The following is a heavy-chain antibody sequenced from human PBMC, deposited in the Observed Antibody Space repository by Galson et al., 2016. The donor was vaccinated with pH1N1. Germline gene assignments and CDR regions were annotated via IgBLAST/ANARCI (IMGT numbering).Heavy chain of an antibody. CDR2: ICNSGST. CDR3: ARGRLHGRWFDP. D-gene: IGHD4-11*01. V-gene: IGHV4-31*03. Sequence: TLSLTCTVSGASISSGYNYWNWIRQHPGKGLEWIGYICNSGSTYYNPSLKSRLTISVDTSKNHISLHLSSETAADTAVYYCARGRLHGRWFDPWGQGTLVTVSS. CDR1: GASISSGYNY. J-gene: IGHJ5*02.